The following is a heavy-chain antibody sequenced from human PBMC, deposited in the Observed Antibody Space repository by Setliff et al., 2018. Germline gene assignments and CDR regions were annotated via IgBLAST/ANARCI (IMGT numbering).Heavy chain of an antibody. Sequence: ASVKVSCKTSGYNFITTGISWVRRAPGQGPEWMGCISPYNGNTNYAQKFQDRVTMTTDTSTATVYMELKNLRSDDTAVYYCARSSGPRVVLAADFDYWGQGTLVTVSS. CDR3: ARSSGPRVVLAADFDY. V-gene: IGHV1-18*01. CDR1: GYNFITTG. J-gene: IGHJ4*02. D-gene: IGHD5-12*01. CDR2: ISPYNGNT.